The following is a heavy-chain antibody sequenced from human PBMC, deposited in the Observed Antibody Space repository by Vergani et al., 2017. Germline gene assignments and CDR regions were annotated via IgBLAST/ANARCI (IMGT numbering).Heavy chain of an antibody. CDR1: GFTFSSYG. CDR3: AKRGGGDSAYYYYYYMDV. Sequence: VQLVESGGGVVQPGRSLRLSCAASGFTFSSYGMHWVRQAPGKGLEWVSAISGSGGSTYYADSVKGRFTISRDNSKNTLYLQMNSLRAEDTAVYYCAKRGGGDSAYYYYYYMDVWGKGTTVTVSS. V-gene: IGHV3-23*04. J-gene: IGHJ6*03. D-gene: IGHD2-21*02. CDR2: ISGSGGST.